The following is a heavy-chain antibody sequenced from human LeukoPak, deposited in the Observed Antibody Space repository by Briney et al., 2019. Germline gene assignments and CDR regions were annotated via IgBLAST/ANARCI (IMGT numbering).Heavy chain of an antibody. V-gene: IGHV3-48*03. J-gene: IGHJ4*02. CDR2: ISSSGSTI. CDR3: ARDRNKGGSCGPSGIFDY. CDR1: GFTFSSYE. Sequence: GGSLRLSCAASGFTFSSYEMNWVRQAPGKGLEWVSYISSSGSTIYYADSVKGRFTISRDNAKNSLYLQMNSLRAEDTAVYYCARDRNKGGSCGPSGIFDYWGQGTLVTVSS. D-gene: IGHD2-15*01.